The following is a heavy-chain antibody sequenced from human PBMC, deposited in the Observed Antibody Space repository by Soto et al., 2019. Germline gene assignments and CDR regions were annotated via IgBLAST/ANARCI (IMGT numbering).Heavy chain of an antibody. J-gene: IGHJ1*01. V-gene: IGHV3-30*19. Sequence: QVQLVESGGGVVQPGTSLRVSCVGSGFTFRSYVIHWVRQALGKGLEWVALTSYDGRDKYYADSVRGRFTISRVNSRNTVDLQMDSLKLEDTALYYCARWGTTGGLHVWGQGTLVSVSS. CDR1: GFTFRSYV. D-gene: IGHD3-16*01. CDR2: TSYDGRDK. CDR3: ARWGTTGGLHV.